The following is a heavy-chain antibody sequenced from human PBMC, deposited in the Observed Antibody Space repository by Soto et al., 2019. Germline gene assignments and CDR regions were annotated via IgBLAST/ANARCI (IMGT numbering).Heavy chain of an antibody. D-gene: IGHD5-12*01. CDR1: GFTFSSYA. J-gene: IGHJ2*01. V-gene: IGHV3-30-3*01. CDR3: AREGWEVQWPRSRGPVYWYFDL. CDR2: ISYDGSNK. Sequence: QVQLVESGGGVVQPGRSLRLSCAASGFTFSSYAMHWVRQAPGKGLEWVAVISYDGSNKYYADSVKGRFTISRDNSKNTLYLQMNSLRAEDTAVYYCAREGWEVQWPRSRGPVYWYFDLWGRGTLVTVSS.